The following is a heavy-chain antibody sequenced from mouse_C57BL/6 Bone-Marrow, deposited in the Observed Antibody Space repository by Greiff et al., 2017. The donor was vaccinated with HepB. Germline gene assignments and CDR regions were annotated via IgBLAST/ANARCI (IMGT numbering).Heavy chain of an antibody. CDR3: ARQGGLRRGYAMDY. V-gene: IGHV5-15*01. CDR2: ISNLAYSI. J-gene: IGHJ4*01. Sequence: EVHLVESGGGLVQPGGSLKLSCAASGFTFSDYGMAWVRQAPRKGPEWVAFISNLAYSIYYADTVTGRFTISRENAKNTLYLEMSSLRSEDTAMYYCARQGGLRRGYAMDYWGQGTSVTVSS. D-gene: IGHD2-4*01. CDR1: GFTFSDYG.